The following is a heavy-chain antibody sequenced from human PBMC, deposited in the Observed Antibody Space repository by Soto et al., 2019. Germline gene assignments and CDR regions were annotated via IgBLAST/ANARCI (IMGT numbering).Heavy chain of an antibody. J-gene: IGHJ6*01. V-gene: IGHV3-7*03. D-gene: IGHD3-3*01. CDR1: GFTFSNYW. CDR2: IKQDGSEK. CDR3: ARDKPGRSAIFGPDYYDYPMDV. Sequence: EVQLVESGGGLVQPGGSLRLSCAVSGFTFSNYWMSWVRQAPGKGLEWVANIKQDGSEKSYVDSVKGRCTISRDNAKNSLFLQMNSLRTEDTAVYYCARDKPGRSAIFGPDYYDYPMDVW.